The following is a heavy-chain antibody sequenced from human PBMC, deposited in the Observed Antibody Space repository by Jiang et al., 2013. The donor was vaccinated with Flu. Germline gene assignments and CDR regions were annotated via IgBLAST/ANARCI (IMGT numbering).Heavy chain of an antibody. CDR3: ATAYYGSGSYWWFDP. J-gene: IGHJ5*02. CDR1: GYSFTSYW. Sequence: LVESGAEVKKPGESLKISCKGSGYSFTSYWIGWVRQMPGKGLEWMGIIYPGDSDTRYSPSFQGQVTISADKSISTAYLQWSSLKASDTAMYYCATAYYGSGSYWWFDPWGQGTLVTVSS. D-gene: IGHD3-10*01. V-gene: IGHV5-51*01. CDR2: IYPGDSDT.